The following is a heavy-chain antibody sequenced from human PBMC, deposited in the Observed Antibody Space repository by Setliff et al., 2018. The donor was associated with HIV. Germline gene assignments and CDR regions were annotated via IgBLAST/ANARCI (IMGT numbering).Heavy chain of an antibody. V-gene: IGHV3-23*01. J-gene: IGHJ3*01. D-gene: IGHD3-16*01. CDR1: GPIFSNYA. CDR2: VSPSGDAT. CDR3: AKPCYDYVWRPDRDAFDL. Sequence: PGGSLRLSCAASGPIFSNYALTWVRQAPGKGLEWVSTVSPSGDATYYADSVKGRFTISRDNSKNTLYLQVNSLRAEDTAIYYCAKPCYDYVWRPDRDAFDLWGQGTMGTVS.